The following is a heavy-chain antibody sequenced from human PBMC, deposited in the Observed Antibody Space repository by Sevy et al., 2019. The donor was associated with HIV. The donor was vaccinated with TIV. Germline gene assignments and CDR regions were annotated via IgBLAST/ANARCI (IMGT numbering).Heavy chain of an antibody. CDR3: ARHRYNWNDGDVFDL. J-gene: IGHJ3*01. Sequence: GGSLRLSCAASGFSISSHYMSWVRQAPGKGLEWVSVIYIGGSTYFANSVKGRFNLSRDNSKNTLYLEMNSLTAEDTAVYYCARHRYNWNDGDVFDLWGQGTVVTVSS. D-gene: IGHD1-1*01. V-gene: IGHV3-66*02. CDR2: IYIGGST. CDR1: GFSISSHY.